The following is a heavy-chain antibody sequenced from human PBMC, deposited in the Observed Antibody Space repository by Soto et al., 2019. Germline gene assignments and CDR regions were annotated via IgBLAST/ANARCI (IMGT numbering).Heavy chain of an antibody. D-gene: IGHD2-15*01. CDR2: INAGNGNT. V-gene: IGHV1-3*01. CDR1: GYTFTSYA. Sequence: QVKLVQSGAEVKKPGASVKVSCKASGYTFTSYAMHWVRQAPGQRLEWMGWINAGNGNTKYSQKFQGRVTITRDTSASTAYMELSSLRSEDTAVYYCARGYCSGGSCYFGYYYYMDVWGKGTTVTVSS. CDR3: ARGYCSGGSCYFGYYYYMDV. J-gene: IGHJ6*03.